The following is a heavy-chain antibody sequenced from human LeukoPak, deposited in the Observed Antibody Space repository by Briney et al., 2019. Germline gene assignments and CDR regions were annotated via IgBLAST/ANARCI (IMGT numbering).Heavy chain of an antibody. CDR2: IYYSGST. Sequence: PSETLSLTCTVSGGSISSYYWSWIRQPPGKGLEWIGYIYYSGSTNYNPSLKSRVTTSVDTSKNQFSLKLSSVTAADTAVYYCASGYLTEGGATARRVHYMDVWGKGTTVTVSS. D-gene: IGHD5-12*01. CDR3: ASGYLTEGGATARRVHYMDV. CDR1: GGSISSYY. J-gene: IGHJ6*03. V-gene: IGHV4-59*01.